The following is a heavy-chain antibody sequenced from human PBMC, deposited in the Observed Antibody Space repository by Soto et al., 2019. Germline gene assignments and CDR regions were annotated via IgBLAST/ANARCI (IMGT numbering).Heavy chain of an antibody. D-gene: IGHD6-13*01. CDR1: GGSISSGGYY. CDR3: ARVDSSTSWDLTSS. J-gene: IGHJ5*02. CDR2: IYYSGST. V-gene: IGHV4-31*03. Sequence: PSETLSLTCTVSGGSISSGGYYWSWIRQHPGKGLEWIGYIYYSGSTYYNPSLKSRVTISVDTSKNQFSLKLSSVTAADTAVYYCARVDSSTSWDLTSSWGQGTLVTVSS.